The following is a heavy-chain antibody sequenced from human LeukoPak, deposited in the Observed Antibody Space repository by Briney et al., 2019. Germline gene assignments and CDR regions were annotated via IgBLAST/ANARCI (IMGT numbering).Heavy chain of an antibody. CDR1: GFTFDDYA. D-gene: IGHD3-22*01. CDR2: ISWNSGSI. J-gene: IGHJ6*02. V-gene: IGHV3-9*01. CDR3: AKDQDSSGLYGMDV. Sequence: GGSLRLSCAASGFTFDDYAMHWVRQAPGKGLEWVSGISWNSGSIGYADSVKGRFTISRDNAKNSLYLQMNSLRAEDTALYYCAKDQDSSGLYGMDVWGQGTTVTVSS.